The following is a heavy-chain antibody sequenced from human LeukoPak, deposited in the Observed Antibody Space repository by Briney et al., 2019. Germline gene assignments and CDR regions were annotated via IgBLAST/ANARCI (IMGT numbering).Heavy chain of an antibody. CDR2: INPDGSET. J-gene: IGHJ4*02. Sequence: GGSLRLSCAASGFTFSSNWMTWVRQGPGKGLEWVANINPDGSETHYVGSVKGRFTISRDNSKNTLYLQMNSLRDEDTAVYYCAKDLYLYIGNYEAHFDYWGQGTLVTVSS. CDR3: AKDLYLYIGNYEAHFDY. CDR1: GFTFSSNW. D-gene: IGHD1-26*01. V-gene: IGHV3-7*01.